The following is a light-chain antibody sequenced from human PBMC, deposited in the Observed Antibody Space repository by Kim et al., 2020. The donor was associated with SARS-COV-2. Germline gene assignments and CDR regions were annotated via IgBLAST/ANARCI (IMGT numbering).Light chain of an antibody. CDR3: SSYTGSVV. J-gene: IGLJ2*01. V-gene: IGLV2-14*03. CDR1: SIDVGAHNY. CDR2: DVT. Sequence: GPSITYSSTGTSIDVGAHNYVSWYQHHPGKAPKHMIYDVTRRPSGISNRFSGSKSGNTASLTISGLQAEDEADYYCSSYTGSVVFGGGTQLTVL.